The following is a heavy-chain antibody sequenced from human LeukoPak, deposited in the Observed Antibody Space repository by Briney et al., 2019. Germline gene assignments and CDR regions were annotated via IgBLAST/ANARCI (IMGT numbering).Heavy chain of an antibody. CDR2: ISAYNGNT. Sequence: ASVKVSCKASGYTFTSYGISWVRQAPGQGLEWMGWISAYNGNTNYAQKLQGRVTMTTDTSTSTAYMELRSLRSDDTAVYYCARGRDPYYDFWSGDYDAFDIWGQGTMVTVSS. D-gene: IGHD3-3*01. CDR1: GYTFTSYG. V-gene: IGHV1-18*01. J-gene: IGHJ3*02. CDR3: ARGRDPYYDFWSGDYDAFDI.